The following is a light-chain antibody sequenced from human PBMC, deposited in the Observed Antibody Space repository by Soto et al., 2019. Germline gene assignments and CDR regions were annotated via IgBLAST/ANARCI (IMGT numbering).Light chain of an antibody. V-gene: IGLV2-23*02. CDR2: EVS. J-gene: IGLJ3*02. CDR3: CSYAGSGKVV. Sequence: QSALTQPASVSGSLGQSISISCTGTSSDIGSYNLVSWYQHYPGKAPKLMILEVSERPSGVSNRFSGSKSGDTAPLTISGLQAEDEADYYCCSYAGSGKVVFGGGTKLTVL. CDR1: SSDIGSYNL.